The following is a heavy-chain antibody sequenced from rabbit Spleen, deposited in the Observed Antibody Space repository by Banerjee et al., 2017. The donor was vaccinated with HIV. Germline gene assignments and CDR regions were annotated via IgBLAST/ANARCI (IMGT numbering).Heavy chain of an antibody. CDR3: ARDLVAVIGWNFNL. CDR2: IDPVFGST. D-gene: IGHD1-1*01. J-gene: IGHJ4*01. CDR1: GFGFSSYY. V-gene: IGHV1S7*01. Sequence: QLKETGGGLVQPGGSLKLSCKASGFGFSSYYMNWVRQAPGKGLEWIGYIDPVFGSTYYATWVNGRFTISSHNAQNTLYLQLNSLTAADTATYFCARDLVAVIGWNFNLWGPGTLVTVS.